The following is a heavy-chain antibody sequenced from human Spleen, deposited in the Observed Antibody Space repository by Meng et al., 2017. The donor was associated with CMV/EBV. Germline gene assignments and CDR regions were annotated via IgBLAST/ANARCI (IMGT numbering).Heavy chain of an antibody. J-gene: IGHJ5*02. CDR1: GGSCSGYY. CDR3: ARTGQTTVTTGDWFDP. Sequence: YGGSCSGYYWSWIRQPPGEGLEWIGEINHSGSTNYSPSLRSRVTISVDTSKDQFSLKLSSVTAADTAVYYCARTGQTTVTTGDWFDPWGQGTLVTVSS. CDR2: INHSGST. V-gene: IGHV4-34*01. D-gene: IGHD4-17*01.